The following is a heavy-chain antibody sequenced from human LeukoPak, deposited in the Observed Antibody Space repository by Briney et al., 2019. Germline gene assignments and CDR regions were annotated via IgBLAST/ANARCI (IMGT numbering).Heavy chain of an antibody. V-gene: IGHV1-69*13. CDR1: GYTFTSYG. D-gene: IGHD4-11*01. CDR3: TRVAGNYEPGP. Sequence: GASVKVSCKASGYTFTSYGISWVRQAPGQGLEWMGGIIPIFGTANYAQKFQGRVTITADESTSTAYMELSSLRSEDTAVYYCTRVAGNYEPGPWGQGTLVTVSS. J-gene: IGHJ5*02. CDR2: IIPIFGTA.